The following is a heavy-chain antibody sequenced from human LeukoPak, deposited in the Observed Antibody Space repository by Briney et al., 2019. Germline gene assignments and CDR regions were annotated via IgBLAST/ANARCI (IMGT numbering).Heavy chain of an antibody. V-gene: IGHV3-64D*06. CDR3: VKDPYDYGGSEGYFDY. D-gene: IGHD4-23*01. CDR1: GFTFSSYA. J-gene: IGHJ4*02. Sequence: PGGSLRLSCSAYGFTFSSYAMHWDRQAPGKGLEYVSAISSNGGSTYYADSVKGRFTISRDNSKNTLYLQMSSLRAEDTAVYYCVKDPYDYGGSEGYFDYWGQGTLVTVSS. CDR2: ISSNGGST.